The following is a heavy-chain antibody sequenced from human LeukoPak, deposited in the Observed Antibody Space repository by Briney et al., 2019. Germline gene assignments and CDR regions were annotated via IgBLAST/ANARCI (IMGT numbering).Heavy chain of an antibody. CDR1: GDSVSSNSAA. D-gene: IGHD2-2*01. V-gene: IGHV6-1*01. Sequence: SQTLSLTCAISGDSVSSNSAAWNWIRQSPSRGLEWLGRTYYRSKWFNDYALSVKSRITINPDTSKNQFSLQLNSVTPEDTAVYYCARAETKIGHCSSSNCLFDSWGQGTLVTVSS. J-gene: IGHJ4*02. CDR2: TYYRSKWFN. CDR3: ARAETKIGHCSSSNCLFDS.